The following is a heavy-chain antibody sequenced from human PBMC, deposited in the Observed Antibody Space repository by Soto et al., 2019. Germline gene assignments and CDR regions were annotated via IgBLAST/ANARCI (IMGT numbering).Heavy chain of an antibody. CDR1: GGTFSSYA. V-gene: IGHV1-58*02. CDR3: AAIPRSYGDYVGY. CDR2: IVVGSGNT. Sequence: SVKVSCKASGGTFSSYAISWVRRAPGQGLEWIGWIVVGSGNTNYAQKFQERVTITRDMSTSTAYMELSSLRSEDTAVYYCAAIPRSYGDYVGYWGQGTLVTVSS. J-gene: IGHJ4*02. D-gene: IGHD4-17*01.